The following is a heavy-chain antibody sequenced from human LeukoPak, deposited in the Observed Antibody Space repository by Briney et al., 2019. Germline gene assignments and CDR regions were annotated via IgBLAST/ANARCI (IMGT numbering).Heavy chain of an antibody. CDR1: GFTFSTSG. CDR2: ISYDGSNT. V-gene: IGHV3-30*03. Sequence: GGSLRLSCAASGFTFSTSGMHWVRQAPGKGLEWVAVISYDGSNTYYSDSVKGRFAISRDNSKNTLYLQMNSLRTEDTAVYYCARVRAEWEPMDYWGQGTLVTVSS. D-gene: IGHD1-26*01. CDR3: ARVRAEWEPMDY. J-gene: IGHJ4*02.